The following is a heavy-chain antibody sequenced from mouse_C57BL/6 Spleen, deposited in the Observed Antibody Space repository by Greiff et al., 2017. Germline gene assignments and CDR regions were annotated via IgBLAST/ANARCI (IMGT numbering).Heavy chain of an antibody. Sequence: QVQLQQSGAELARPGASVKMSCKASGYTFTSYTMHWVKQRPGPGLEWIGYINPSSGYTKYNQKFKDKATLTADKSSSPAYMQLSSQTSEDSAVYYCARRNDYGYYAMDYWGQGTSVTVSS. CDR2: INPSSGYT. V-gene: IGHV1-4*01. D-gene: IGHD2-4*01. J-gene: IGHJ4*01. CDR1: GYTFTSYT. CDR3: ARRNDYGYYAMDY.